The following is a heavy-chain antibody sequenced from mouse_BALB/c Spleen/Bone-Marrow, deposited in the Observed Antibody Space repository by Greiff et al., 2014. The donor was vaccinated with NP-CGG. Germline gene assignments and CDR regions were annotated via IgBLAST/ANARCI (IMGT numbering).Heavy chain of an antibody. CDR1: GFNIKDTY. D-gene: IGHD1-1*01. CDR3: ARGGSSYGWYFDV. V-gene: IGHV14-3*02. Sequence: VQLQQSGAELVKPGASVKLSCTASGFNIKDTYMHWVKQRPEQGLEWIGRIDPANGNTKYDPKFQGKATITADTSSNTAYLQLSSLTSGDTAVYYCARGGSSYGWYFDVWGAGTTVTVSS. J-gene: IGHJ1*01. CDR2: IDPANGNT.